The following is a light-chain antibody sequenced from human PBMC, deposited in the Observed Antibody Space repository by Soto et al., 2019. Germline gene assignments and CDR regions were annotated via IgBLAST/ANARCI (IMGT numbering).Light chain of an antibody. CDR2: GAS. CDR3: LQHYYYPWT. J-gene: IGKJ1*01. Sequence: EIVMTQSPATLSASPGERATLSCRASQSVSSSLAWYQQTVGQAPTLLIYGASTRATGIPARFSGSGSGTEFTLTITSLQSEDFATYSCLQHYYYPWTFGQGTRVEIK. V-gene: IGKV3-15*01. CDR1: QSVSSS.